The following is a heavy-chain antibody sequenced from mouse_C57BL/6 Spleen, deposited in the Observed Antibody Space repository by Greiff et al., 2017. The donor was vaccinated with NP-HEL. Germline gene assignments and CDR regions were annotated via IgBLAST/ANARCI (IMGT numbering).Heavy chain of an antibody. CDR2: IYPRDGST. J-gene: IGHJ1*03. D-gene: IGHD2-1*01. V-gene: IGHV1-85*01. Sequence: VKLVESGPELVKPGASVKLSCKASGYTFTSYDINWVKQRPGQGLEWIGWIYPRDGSTKYNETFKGKATLTVDTSSSTAYMELHSLTSEDSAVYFCARGGNSNLYWYFDVWGTGTTVTVSS. CDR1: GYTFTSYD. CDR3: ARGGNSNLYWYFDV.